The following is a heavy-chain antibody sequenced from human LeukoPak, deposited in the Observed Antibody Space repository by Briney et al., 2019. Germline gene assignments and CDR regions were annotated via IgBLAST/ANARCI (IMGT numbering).Heavy chain of an antibody. CDR2: IRQDGSQK. J-gene: IGHJ4*02. D-gene: IGHD6-13*01. V-gene: IGHV3-7*03. CDR3: TCPSAAGPN. Sequence: GGSLRLSCAASGFTFSSYWMSWVRQAPGKGLEWVANIRQDGSQKYYVDSVKGRFTISRDNAKNSLYLQMNSLRAEDTAMYYCTCPSAAGPNWGQGTLVTVSS. CDR1: GFTFSSYW.